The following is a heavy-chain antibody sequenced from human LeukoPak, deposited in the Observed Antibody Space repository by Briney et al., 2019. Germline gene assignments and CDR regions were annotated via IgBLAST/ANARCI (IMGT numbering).Heavy chain of an antibody. J-gene: IGHJ3*01. Sequence: ASGKVSCKASGYTFKNYDINWVRQAPGQGLEWMAWMNPNNGNAGSAQKFQGRVTMTRDTSINTAYMELSSLRSDDTGVYYCARAAAGGDDPFDVWGQGSLIIVSS. CDR2: MNPNNGNA. D-gene: IGHD6-25*01. CDR3: ARAAAGGDDPFDV. CDR1: GYTFKNYD. V-gene: IGHV1-8*01.